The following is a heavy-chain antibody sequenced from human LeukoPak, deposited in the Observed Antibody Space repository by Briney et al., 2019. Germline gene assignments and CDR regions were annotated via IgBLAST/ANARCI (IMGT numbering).Heavy chain of an antibody. CDR1: GFTCTSYA. D-gene: IGHD4-23*01. Sequence: PGGSLRLSCAASGFTCTSYAMHWVRQAPGKGLEWVAVAWQHGTDTAYADSVKGRFTISRDNSMDSLYLQMNSPRVEDTAVYYCARDDDGNLDFWGQGTLVAVSS. V-gene: IGHV3-33*01. CDR2: AWQHGTDT. CDR3: ARDDDGNLDF. J-gene: IGHJ4*02.